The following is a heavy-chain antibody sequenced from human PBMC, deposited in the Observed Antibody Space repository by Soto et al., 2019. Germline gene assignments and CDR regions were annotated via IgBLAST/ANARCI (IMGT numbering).Heavy chain of an antibody. J-gene: IGHJ3*02. V-gene: IGHV4-34*01. CDR2: MSHSGGT. Sequence: QVQLQQWGAGLLKPSETLSLTCAVYGGFVSSGSYYWSWIRQPPGKGLEWIGEMSHSGGTHFNPSLKRRVTIPVDTSKNQFSPKMSSVTAADTALYYCARVERGTATTVVDAFDIWGPGTMVTVSS. D-gene: IGHD1-1*01. CDR3: ARVERGTATTVVDAFDI. CDR1: GGFVSSGSYY.